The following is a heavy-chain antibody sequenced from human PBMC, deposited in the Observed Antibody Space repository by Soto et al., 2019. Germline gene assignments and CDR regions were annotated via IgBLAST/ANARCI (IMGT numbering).Heavy chain of an antibody. Sequence: ASEALSLPWSGSGGSMRKGEYLWSRLRQAPGRGLEWIGFIYQTGSTYYNPSLKSRVAISVDTSKNQFSLKLSSVTAADTAVYYCARDPLYDYGALSHVFHIWGHGTMVT. CDR1: GGSMRKGEYL. D-gene: IGHD3-10*01. V-gene: IGHV4-30-2*05. CDR3: ARDPLYDYGALSHVFHI. CDR2: IYQTGST. J-gene: IGHJ3*02.